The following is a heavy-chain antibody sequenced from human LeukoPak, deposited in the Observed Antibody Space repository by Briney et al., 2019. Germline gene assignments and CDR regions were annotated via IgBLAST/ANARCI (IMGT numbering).Heavy chain of an antibody. J-gene: IGHJ4*02. V-gene: IGHV1-69*01. CDR1: GGTFSSYA. CDR2: IIPIFGTA. D-gene: IGHD3-22*01. CDR3: ARPAWDSSGKDDY. Sequence: SSVKVSCKASGGTFSSYAISWVRQAPGQGLEWMGGIIPIFGTANYAQKFQGRVTITADESTSTAYMELSSLRSEDTAVYCCARPAWDSSGKDDYWGQGTLVTVSS.